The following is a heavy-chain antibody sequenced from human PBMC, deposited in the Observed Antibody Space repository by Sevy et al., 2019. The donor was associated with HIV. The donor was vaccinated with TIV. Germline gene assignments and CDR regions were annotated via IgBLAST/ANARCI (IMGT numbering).Heavy chain of an antibody. J-gene: IGHJ4*02. CDR3: ARHREYSSSSGLYY. D-gene: IGHD6-6*01. CDR2: IDPSDSYT. Sequence: GESLKISCKGSGYSFTSYWISWVRQMPGKGLEWMGRIDPSDSYTNYSPSFQGHVTISADKSISTAYLQWSSLKASDTVMYYCARHREYSSSSGLYYWGQGTLVTVSS. V-gene: IGHV5-10-1*01. CDR1: GYSFTSYW.